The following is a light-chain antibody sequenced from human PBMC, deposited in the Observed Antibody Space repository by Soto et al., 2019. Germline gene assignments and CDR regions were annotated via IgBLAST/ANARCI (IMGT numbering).Light chain of an antibody. CDR3: QQLGSYPIT. Sequence: LLTQSPSSLSASVGDRVTITCRACQGIGSYLAWYQQEPGKAPKLLIYAASTLQTGVPSRFSGSGSGTDFTLSISSLQPEDFATYYCQQLGSYPITFGQGTRLEIK. V-gene: IGKV1-9*01. J-gene: IGKJ5*01. CDR1: QGIGSY. CDR2: AAS.